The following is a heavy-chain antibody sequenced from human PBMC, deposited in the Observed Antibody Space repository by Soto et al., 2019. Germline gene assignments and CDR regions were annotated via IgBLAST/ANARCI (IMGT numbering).Heavy chain of an antibody. CDR3: AHFLTAAGTRRGADDAFDI. V-gene: IGHV3-23*01. J-gene: IGHJ3*02. Sequence: EVQLLESGGGLVQPGGSLRLSCAASGFTFSSYAMSWVRQAPGKGLEWVSAISGSGGSTYYADAVKGRFTISRDNSKNTLYLQMNSLRAEDTAVYYCAHFLTAAGTRRGADDAFDIWGQGTMVTVSS. D-gene: IGHD6-13*01. CDR2: ISGSGGST. CDR1: GFTFSSYA.